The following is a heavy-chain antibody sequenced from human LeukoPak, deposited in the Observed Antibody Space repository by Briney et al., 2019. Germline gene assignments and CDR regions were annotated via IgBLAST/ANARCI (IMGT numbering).Heavy chain of an antibody. J-gene: IGHJ4*02. CDR3: ARTGYSGYDPAIDY. CDR2: INPNSGGT. V-gene: IGHV1-2*02. Sequence: GASVKVSCKASVYTFTGYYMHWVRQAPGQGLEWMGWINPNSGGTNYAQKFQGRVTMTRDTSISTAYMELSRLRSDDTAVYYCARTGYSGYDPAIDYWGQGTLVTVSS. CDR1: VYTFTGYY. D-gene: IGHD5-12*01.